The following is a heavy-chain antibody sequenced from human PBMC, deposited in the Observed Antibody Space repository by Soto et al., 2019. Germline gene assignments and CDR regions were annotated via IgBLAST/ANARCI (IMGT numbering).Heavy chain of an antibody. J-gene: IGHJ4*02. V-gene: IGHV1-18*01. CDR1: GYTFTSYG. CDR3: TRDFIQYWGGDCPFLAY. CDR2: ISAYNGNT. D-gene: IGHD2-21*01. Sequence: ASVKVSCKASGYTFTSYGISWVRQAPGQGLERMGWISAYNGNTNYAQKLQGRVTMTTDTSTSTTYMELRNLRSNETDVKYYTRDFIQYWGGDCPFLAYWGKGTWVPVSS.